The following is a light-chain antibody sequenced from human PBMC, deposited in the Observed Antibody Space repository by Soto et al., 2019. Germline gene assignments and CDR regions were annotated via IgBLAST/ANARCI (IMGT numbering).Light chain of an antibody. V-gene: IGKV3-15*01. J-gene: IGKJ5*01. CDR1: QSISIN. Sequence: EIVMTQSPATLSVSPGERAILSCRASQSISINLAWYQQKPGQAPRLLIYAASNRATGVPARFSGSGPGTEFTLTISSLQSEDFAVYYCQQYNNWITFGQGTRLEIK. CDR3: QQYNNWIT. CDR2: AAS.